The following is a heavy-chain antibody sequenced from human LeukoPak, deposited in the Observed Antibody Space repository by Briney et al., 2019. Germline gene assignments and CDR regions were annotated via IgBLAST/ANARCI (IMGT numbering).Heavy chain of an antibody. CDR3: AREPSNYYDSSGYDY. Sequence: PGGSLRLSCAASGFTFSSYSMYWVRQAPGKGLEWVSSISSSSSYIYYADSVKGRFTISRDNAKNSLYLQMNSLRAEDTAVYYCAREPSNYYDSSGYDYWGQGTLVTVSS. CDR2: ISSSSSYI. CDR1: GFTFSSYS. J-gene: IGHJ4*02. D-gene: IGHD3-22*01. V-gene: IGHV3-21*01.